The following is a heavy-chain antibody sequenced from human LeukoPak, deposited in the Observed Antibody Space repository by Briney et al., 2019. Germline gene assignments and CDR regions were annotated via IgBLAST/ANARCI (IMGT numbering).Heavy chain of an antibody. J-gene: IGHJ2*01. V-gene: IGHV4-61*02. CDR3: AREITTTVVTRDWYFDL. CDR2: IYTSGST. CDR1: GGSISSGSYY. Sequence: PSQTLSLTCTVSGGSISSGSYYWSWIRQPAGKGLEWIGRIYTSGSTNYNPSLKSRVTISVDTSKNQFSLKLSSVAAADTAVYYCAREITTTVVTRDWYFDLWGRGTLVTVSS. D-gene: IGHD4-23*01.